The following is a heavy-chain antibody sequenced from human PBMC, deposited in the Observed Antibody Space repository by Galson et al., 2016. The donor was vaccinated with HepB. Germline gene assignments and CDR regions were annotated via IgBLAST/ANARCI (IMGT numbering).Heavy chain of an antibody. D-gene: IGHD2-2*02. V-gene: IGHV3-30*18. CDR3: AKDAILACGTGCYTDY. CDR2: ISSDGSKK. CDR1: GFTFSSYG. Sequence: SLRLSCAASGFTFSSYGIHWVRQAPGKGLEWVAVISSDGSKKSYADSVKGRFTISRDNSRNTLNLQMHSLRAEDTAVYYCAKDAILACGTGCYTDYWGQGTLVTVSS. J-gene: IGHJ4*02.